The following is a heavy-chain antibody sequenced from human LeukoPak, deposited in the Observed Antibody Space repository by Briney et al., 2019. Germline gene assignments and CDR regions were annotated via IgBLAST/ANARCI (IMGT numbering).Heavy chain of an antibody. CDR2: IRSKAYGGTT. CDR1: GFTFGDYA. Sequence: GGSLRLSCTASGFTFGDYAMSWVRQAPGKGLEWVGFIRSKAYGGTTEYAASVKGRFTISRDDSKSIAYLQMNSLKTEDTAVYYCTRVRYSGYSPGAGGYWGQGTLVTVSS. J-gene: IGHJ4*02. D-gene: IGHD5-12*01. CDR3: TRVRYSGYSPGAGGY. V-gene: IGHV3-49*04.